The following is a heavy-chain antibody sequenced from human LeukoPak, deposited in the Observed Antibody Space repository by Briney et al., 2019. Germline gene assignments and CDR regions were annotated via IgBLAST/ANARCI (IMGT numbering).Heavy chain of an antibody. V-gene: IGHV3-30*18. CDR1: GFTFSTFG. Sequence: GRSLRLSCAASGFTFSTFGMHWVRQAPGKGLEWVAVITYDGSTKYYADSVKGRFTISRDNSKNTLYLQMNSLRAEDTAVYYCAKEKSTSNIDYWGQGTLVTVSS. J-gene: IGHJ4*02. D-gene: IGHD2-2*01. CDR3: AKEKSTSNIDY. CDR2: ITYDGSTK.